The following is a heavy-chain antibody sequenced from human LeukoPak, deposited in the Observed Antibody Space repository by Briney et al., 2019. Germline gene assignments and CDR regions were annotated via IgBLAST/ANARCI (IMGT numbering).Heavy chain of an antibody. CDR1: GGSISTTSYY. V-gene: IGHV4-34*01. D-gene: IGHD4-23*01. Sequence: PSETLSLTCAVSGGSISTTSYYWSWIRQPPGKGLEWIGEINHSGSTNYNPSLKSRVTISVDTSKNQFSLKLSSVTAADTAVYYCARHGRVIATVVTTRPIRAFDIWGQGTMVTVSS. J-gene: IGHJ3*02. CDR2: INHSGST. CDR3: ARHGRVIATVVTTRPIRAFDI.